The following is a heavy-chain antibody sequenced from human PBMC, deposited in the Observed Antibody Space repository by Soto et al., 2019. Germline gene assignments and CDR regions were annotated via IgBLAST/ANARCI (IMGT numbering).Heavy chain of an antibody. CDR1: GGSFSGYY. V-gene: IGHV4-34*01. Sequence: QVQLQQWGAGLLKPSETLSLTCAVYGGSFSGYYWSWIRQPPGKGLEWIGEINHSGSTNYNPSLKSRVTISVDTSKNQFSLKLSSVTAADTAVYYCAANYDILTGYPAFDYWGQGTLVTVSS. CDR3: AANYDILTGYPAFDY. D-gene: IGHD3-9*01. CDR2: INHSGST. J-gene: IGHJ4*02.